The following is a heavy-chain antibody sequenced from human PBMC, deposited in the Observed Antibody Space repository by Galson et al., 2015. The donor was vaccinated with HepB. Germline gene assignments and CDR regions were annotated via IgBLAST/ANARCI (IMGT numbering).Heavy chain of an antibody. Sequence: SVKVSCKASGYTFTAYYINWVRQAPGQGLEWMGWINPNSGYTNYAQNFQGRVTMTRDTSISTAYMELSRLTSDDTAIYYCARKFRAPENYYYYMDVWGEGTTVTVSS. CDR2: INPNSGYT. CDR1: GYTFTAYY. D-gene: IGHD3-10*01. J-gene: IGHJ6*03. V-gene: IGHV1-2*02. CDR3: ARKFRAPENYYYYMDV.